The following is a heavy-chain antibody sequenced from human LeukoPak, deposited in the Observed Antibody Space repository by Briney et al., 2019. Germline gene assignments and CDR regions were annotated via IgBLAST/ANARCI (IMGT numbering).Heavy chain of an antibody. Sequence: PGGSLRLSCVASGFTFSSYEMNWVRQAPGKGLEWVSAIGGSGDTTYYADSVKGRFTISRDYSKNTLYLQMNSLRAEDTAVYYCAKFHIVMVNGYFDYWGQGTLVTVSS. CDR2: IGGSGDTT. CDR1: GFTFSSYE. V-gene: IGHV3-23*01. CDR3: AKFHIVMVNGYFDY. J-gene: IGHJ4*02. D-gene: IGHD2-21*01.